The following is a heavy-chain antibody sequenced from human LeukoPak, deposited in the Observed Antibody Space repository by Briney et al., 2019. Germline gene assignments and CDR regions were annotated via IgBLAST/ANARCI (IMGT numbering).Heavy chain of an antibody. J-gene: IGHJ4*02. V-gene: IGHV4-4*02. CDR1: GFTFSSYAM. CDR3: GKTDIYFNPIDY. CDR2: IHRDGRT. D-gene: IGHD3-9*01. Sequence: GSLRLSCAASGFTFSSYAMSWVRQPPGQGLEWIGEIHRDGRTRYNPSLKSRVTMSIDYSKNKFSLKVSSVTAADTAIYYCGKTDIYFNPIDYWGPGSLVTVSS.